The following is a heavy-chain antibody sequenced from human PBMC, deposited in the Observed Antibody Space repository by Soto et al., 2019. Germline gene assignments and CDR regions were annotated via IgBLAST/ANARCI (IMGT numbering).Heavy chain of an antibody. V-gene: IGHV1-18*01. D-gene: IGHD5-18*01. CDR3: ARARYSYGRRYYYYGMDV. Sequence: ASVKVSCKASGYTFTSYGISWVRQAPGQGLEWMGWISAYNGNTNYAQKLQGRVTMTTDTSTSTAYMELRSLRSDDTAVYYCARARYSYGRRYYYYGMDVWGQGTTVTVSS. J-gene: IGHJ6*02. CDR1: GYTFTSYG. CDR2: ISAYNGNT.